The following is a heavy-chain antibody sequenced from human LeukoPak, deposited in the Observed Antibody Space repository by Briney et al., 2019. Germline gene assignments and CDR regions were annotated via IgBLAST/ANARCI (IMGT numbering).Heavy chain of an antibody. Sequence: GAPVTVSCTASTRTFTSYTLSWVGQAPGRGLAWMGRIISIFDTADYKQSCQGRVTFTADKSTGTAFMELTSLRSEDTATYYCVRDYDTSGPQKNYLDFWGQGTLVTVSS. V-gene: IGHV1-69*08. CDR2: IISIFDTA. CDR1: TRTFTSYT. J-gene: IGHJ4*02. CDR3: VRDYDTSGPQKNYLDF. D-gene: IGHD3-22*01.